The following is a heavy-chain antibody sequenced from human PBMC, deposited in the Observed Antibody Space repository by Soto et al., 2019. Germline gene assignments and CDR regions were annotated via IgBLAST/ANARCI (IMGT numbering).Heavy chain of an antibody. V-gene: IGHV3-30*18. Sequence: GGSLRLSCAASGFTFSSYGMHWVRQAPGKGLEWVAVISYDGSNKYYADSVKGRFTISRDNSKNTLYLQMNSLRAEDTAVYYCAKDQQLVRYYYYGMDVWGQGTTVTVSS. CDR2: ISYDGSNK. CDR1: GFTFSSYG. J-gene: IGHJ6*02. CDR3: AKDQQLVRYYYYGMDV. D-gene: IGHD6-13*01.